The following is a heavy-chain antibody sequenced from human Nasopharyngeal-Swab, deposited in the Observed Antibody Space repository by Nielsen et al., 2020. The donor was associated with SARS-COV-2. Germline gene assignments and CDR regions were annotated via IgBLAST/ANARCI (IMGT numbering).Heavy chain of an antibody. D-gene: IGHD3-10*01. CDR2: INHSGST. Sequence: SETLSLTCAVYGGSFSGYYWTWIRQPPGKGLEWIGEINHSGSTNYNPSLKSRVTISVDTSKNQFSLKLSSVTAADTAVYFCARDITQLLWFGESRAFDIWGQGTKVTVSS. J-gene: IGHJ3*02. V-gene: IGHV4-34*01. CDR1: GGSFSGYY. CDR3: ARDITQLLWFGESRAFDI.